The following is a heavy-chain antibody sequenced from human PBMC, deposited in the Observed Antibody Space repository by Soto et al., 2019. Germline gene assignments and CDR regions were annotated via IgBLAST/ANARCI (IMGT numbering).Heavy chain of an antibody. CDR2: FYYSGIT. D-gene: IGHD1-26*01. Sequence: PLQTMSLTCCVSGGSGKSGDGCWSLIRKPPGKGLEWIGYFYYSGITNYNPSLKSRVTISADTSKNQFSLNLRSVTAADAAVYYCARVTVAAPATTHYFDYWGQGTPVTVSS. V-gene: IGHV4-61*08. J-gene: IGHJ4*02. CDR1: GGSGKSGDGC. CDR3: ARVTVAAPATTHYFDY.